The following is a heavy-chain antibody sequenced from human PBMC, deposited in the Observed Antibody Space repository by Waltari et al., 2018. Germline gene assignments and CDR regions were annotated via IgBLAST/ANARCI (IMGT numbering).Heavy chain of an antibody. CDR1: GGSFSGYY. CDR3: ARGRGVVPAALYYFDY. V-gene: IGHV4-34*01. D-gene: IGHD2-2*01. Sequence: QVQLQQWGAGLLKPSETLSLTCAVYGGSFSGYYWSWIRQPPGKGLEWIGEINHSGSTNYNPSLKSRVTISVDTSKNQFSLKLSSVTAADTAVYYCARGRGVVPAALYYFDYWGQGTLDTVSS. J-gene: IGHJ4*02. CDR2: INHSGST.